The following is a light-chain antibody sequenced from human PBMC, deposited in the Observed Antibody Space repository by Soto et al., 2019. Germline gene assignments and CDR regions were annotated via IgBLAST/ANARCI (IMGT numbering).Light chain of an antibody. CDR2: AAS. V-gene: IGKV1-39*01. CDR3: QQSYSIPYS. J-gene: IGKJ2*01. CDR1: QSISTY. Sequence: DIQMTQSPSSLSASVGDRVTITCRASQSISTYLNWYQQKPGKAPKFMIYAASSLQSGVPSRFRGSGSGTDFTLTISSLQPEDFATYYRQQSYSIPYSFGQGTKLEIK.